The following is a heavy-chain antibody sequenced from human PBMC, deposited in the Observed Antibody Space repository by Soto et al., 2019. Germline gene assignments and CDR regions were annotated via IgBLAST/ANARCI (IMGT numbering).Heavy chain of an antibody. V-gene: IGHV2-5*02. D-gene: IGHD5-18*01. J-gene: IGHJ4*01. CDR1: GFSLTTRGVG. CDR2: IYCDDDE. CDR3: AHSPRGYSYHFDY. Sequence: QITLKESGPTLVKPTQTLTLTCTFSGFSLTTRGVGVGWIRQPPGKALEWLALIYCDDDEGYSPSLKSILTNTKDTSKNQVVLTMTTMDPVDTATYYFAHSPRGYSYHFDYGGHGTLVTVSS.